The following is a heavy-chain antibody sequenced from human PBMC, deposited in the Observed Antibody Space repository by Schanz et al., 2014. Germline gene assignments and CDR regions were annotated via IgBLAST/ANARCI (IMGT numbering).Heavy chain of an antibody. J-gene: IGHJ6*02. V-gene: IGHV1-69*02. CDR1: GGTFSSST. CDR2: IIPILDKT. D-gene: IGHD1-1*01. CDR3: AKVDGTRCYAMEV. Sequence: QVQLVHSGAEVMKPGSSVKVSCKASGGTFSSSTLTWVRQAPGQGLEWMGRIIPILDKTNYAQKFQGRVTMTADKSTSTVCMEADDLRSEDTAGYYCAKVDGTRCYAMEVWGQGTTVTVSS.